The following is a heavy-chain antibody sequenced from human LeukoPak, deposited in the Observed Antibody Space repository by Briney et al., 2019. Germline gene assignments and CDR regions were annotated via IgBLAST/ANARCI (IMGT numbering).Heavy chain of an antibody. J-gene: IGHJ3*02. V-gene: IGHV4-4*02. CDR2: IYHSGST. Sequence: SGTLSLTCAVSGGSISSSNWWSWVRQPPGKGLEWIGEIYHSGSTNYNPSLKSRVTISVDKSKNQFSLTLSSVTAADTAMYYCAKLVGARAFDIWGQGTMVTVSS. D-gene: IGHD1-26*01. CDR3: AKLVGARAFDI. CDR1: GGSISSSNW.